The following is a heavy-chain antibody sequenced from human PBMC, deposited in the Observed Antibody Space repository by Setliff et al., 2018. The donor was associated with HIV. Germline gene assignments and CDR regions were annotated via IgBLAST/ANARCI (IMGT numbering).Heavy chain of an antibody. Sequence: SVKVSCKASGGTFSNYAFTWVRQAPGQGLEWMGGIIPIFDTTNYAQKFQGRVTITADESTSTAYMELSSLRSEDTAVYYCARGGVYYYDSSGWSMDYWGQGTLVTVSS. J-gene: IGHJ4*02. V-gene: IGHV1-69*13. CDR1: GGTFSNYA. CDR3: ARGGVYYYDSSGWSMDY. CDR2: IIPIFDTT. D-gene: IGHD3-22*01.